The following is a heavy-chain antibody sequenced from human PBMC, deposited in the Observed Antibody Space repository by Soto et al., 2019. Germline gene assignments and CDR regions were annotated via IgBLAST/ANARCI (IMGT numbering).Heavy chain of an antibody. V-gene: IGHV1-69*13. CDR3: ATGTYYDILTGFPPWTH. CDR1: GGTFSSYA. CDR2: IIPIFGTA. J-gene: IGHJ1*01. D-gene: IGHD3-9*01. Sequence: SVKVSCKASGGTFSSYAISWVRQAPGQGLEWMGGIIPIFGTANYAQKFQGRVTITADESTSTAYMELSSLRSEDTAVYYCATGTYYDILTGFPPWTHWGQGTLVTVSS.